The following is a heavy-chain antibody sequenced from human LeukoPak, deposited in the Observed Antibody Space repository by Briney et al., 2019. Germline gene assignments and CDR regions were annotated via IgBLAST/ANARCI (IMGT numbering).Heavy chain of an antibody. Sequence: SETLSLTCTVSGVSTSSYYWSWIRQPPGQGLEWIGYVYYSGNTNYSPSLKSRVTISIDTSRNQFSLRLSSVTAADTAVYYCARVGSGCFDSWGQGTLVTVSS. D-gene: IGHD6-19*01. CDR3: ARVGSGCFDS. CDR2: VYYSGNT. V-gene: IGHV4-59*01. CDR1: GVSTSSYY. J-gene: IGHJ4*02.